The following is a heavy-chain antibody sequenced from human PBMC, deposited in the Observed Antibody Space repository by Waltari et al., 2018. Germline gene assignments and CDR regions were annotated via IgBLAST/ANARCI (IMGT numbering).Heavy chain of an antibody. D-gene: IGHD6-13*01. J-gene: IGHJ4*02. CDR1: GFSFSDYY. V-gene: IGHV3-11*01. Sequence: QVQLVESGGGLVKPGGSLRLSCSASGFSFSDYYMSWFRQAPGKGLEWTSYISSSGSDIYFADSLKGRFTISRDNAENSLFLQMNSLTADDTGVYYCARVGATTAAGMIDHWGQGTLVIVSS. CDR2: ISSSGSDI. CDR3: ARVGATTAAGMIDH.